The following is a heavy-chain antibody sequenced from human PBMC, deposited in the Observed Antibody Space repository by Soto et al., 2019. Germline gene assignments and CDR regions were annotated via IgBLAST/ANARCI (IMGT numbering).Heavy chain of an antibody. CDR3: ARNWVDYYDSSGYYYWFDP. J-gene: IGHJ5*02. V-gene: IGHV1-18*04. Sequence: ASVKVSCKASGYTFTSYGISWVRQAPGQGLEWMGWISAYNGNTNYAQKLQGRVTMTTDTSTSTAYMELRSLRSDDTAVYYCARNWVDYYDSSGYYYWFDPWGQGTLVTV. CDR2: ISAYNGNT. CDR1: GYTFTSYG. D-gene: IGHD3-22*01.